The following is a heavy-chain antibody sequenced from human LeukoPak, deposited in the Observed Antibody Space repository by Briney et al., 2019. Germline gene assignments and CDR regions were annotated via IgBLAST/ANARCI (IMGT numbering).Heavy chain of an antibody. J-gene: IGHJ2*01. CDR2: INSDGSST. D-gene: IGHD4-17*01. Sequence: GGSLRLSCAASGFTFSSYWMHWVRQAPGKGLVWVSRINSDGSSTRYADSVNGRFTISRDNAKTTLYLQMNSLRAEDTAVYYCARPASEDYGDYVLGYFDLWGRGTLVTVSS. CDR3: ARPASEDYGDYVLGYFDL. V-gene: IGHV3-74*01. CDR1: GFTFSSYW.